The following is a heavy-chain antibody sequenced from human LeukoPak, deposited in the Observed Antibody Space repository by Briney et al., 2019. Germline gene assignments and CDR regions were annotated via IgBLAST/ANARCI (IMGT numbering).Heavy chain of an antibody. V-gene: IGHV3-23*01. CDR1: GFTLYHYG. CDR3: ARDPPEPTVTTHDTEYFQH. Sequence: PGGSLRLSCAASGFTLYHYGMSWVRQAPGKRLEWVSSIHGGDGSGVTTFYADSVKGRFTISRDNSKNTLYLQMNSLRAEDTAVYYCARDPPEPTVTTHDTEYFQHWGQGTLVTVSS. CDR2: IHGGDGSGVTT. D-gene: IGHD4-17*01. J-gene: IGHJ1*01.